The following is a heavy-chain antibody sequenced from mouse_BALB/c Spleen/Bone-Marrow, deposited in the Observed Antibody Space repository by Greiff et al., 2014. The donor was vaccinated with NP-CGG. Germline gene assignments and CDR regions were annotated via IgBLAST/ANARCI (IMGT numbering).Heavy chain of an antibody. V-gene: IGHV1-20*02. Sequence: EVQLQESGPELVKPGASVKISCKASGYSFTGYFMNWVMQSHGKSLEWIGRINPYNGDTFYNQKFKGKATLTVDKSSSTAHMELRSLASEDSAVYYYARGGNYQAWFAYWGQGTLVTVSA. J-gene: IGHJ3*01. CDR1: GYSFTGYF. D-gene: IGHD2-1*01. CDR2: INPYNGDT. CDR3: ARGGNYQAWFAY.